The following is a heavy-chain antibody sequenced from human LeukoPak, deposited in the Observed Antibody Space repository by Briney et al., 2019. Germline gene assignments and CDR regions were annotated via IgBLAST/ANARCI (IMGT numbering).Heavy chain of an antibody. CDR2: IYYSGST. Sequence: SETLSLTCTVSGGSISSYYWSWIWQPPGKGLEWIGYIYYSGSTNYNPSLKSRVTISVDTSKNQFSLKLSSVTAADTAVYYCAREDPVYAMDYWGQGTLVTVSS. J-gene: IGHJ4*02. V-gene: IGHV4-59*01. CDR3: AREDPVYAMDY. CDR1: GGSISSYY. D-gene: IGHD2-8*01.